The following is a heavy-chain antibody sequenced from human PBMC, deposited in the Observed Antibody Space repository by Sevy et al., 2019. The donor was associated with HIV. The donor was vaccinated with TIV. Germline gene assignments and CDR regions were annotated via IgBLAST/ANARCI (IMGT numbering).Heavy chain of an antibody. CDR3: ARLRSYDRSGYYNVDY. D-gene: IGHD3-22*01. V-gene: IGHV4-30-4*01. CDR2: IYYSGST. J-gene: IGHJ4*02. Sequence: SETLSLTCTVSGGSISSGDYYWSWIRQPPGKGLEWIGYIYYSGSTYYNPSLKRRVTISVDTSKNQYSLKLRSVTAEDTAVYSWARLRSYDRSGYYNVDYWGQGTLVTVSS. CDR1: GGSISSGDYY.